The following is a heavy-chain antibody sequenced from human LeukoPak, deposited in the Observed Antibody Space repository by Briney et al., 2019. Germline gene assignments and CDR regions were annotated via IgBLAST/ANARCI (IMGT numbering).Heavy chain of an antibody. J-gene: IGHJ4*02. D-gene: IGHD6-13*01. V-gene: IGHV4-30-4*08. CDR3: ARYSSSWETFDY. CDR1: GGSISSGDYY. CDR2: IYYSGST. Sequence: SETLSLTCTVSGGSISSGDYYWSWIRQPPGKGLEWIGYIYYSGSTYYNPSLKSRVTILVDTSKNQFSLKLSSVTAADTAVYYCARYSSSWETFDYWGQGTLVTVSS.